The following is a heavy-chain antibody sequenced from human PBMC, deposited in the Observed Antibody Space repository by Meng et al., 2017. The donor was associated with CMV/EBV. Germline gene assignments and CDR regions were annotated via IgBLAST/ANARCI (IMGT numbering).Heavy chain of an antibody. Sequence: GGSLRLSCAASGFTFSSYWMSWVRQAPGKGLEWVANIKQDGSEKYYVDSVKGRFTISRDNAKNSLYLQMNSLRAEDTAVYCCARDCSSTSCSPAFDYWGQGTLVTVSS. CDR2: IKQDGSEK. D-gene: IGHD2-2*01. J-gene: IGHJ4*02. CDR3: ARDCSSTSCSPAFDY. V-gene: IGHV3-7*01. CDR1: GFTFSSYW.